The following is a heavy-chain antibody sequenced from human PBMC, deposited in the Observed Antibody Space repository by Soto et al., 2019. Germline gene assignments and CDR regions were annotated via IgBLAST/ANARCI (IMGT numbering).Heavy chain of an antibody. V-gene: IGHV3-30*18. J-gene: IGHJ4*02. D-gene: IGHD2-21*02. CDR1: GFTFSSYG. CDR2: ISYDGSNK. CDR3: AKPPTPGDSVDY. Sequence: GGSLRLSCAASGFTFSSYGMHWVRQAPGKGLEWVAVISYDGSNKYYADSVKGRFTISRDNSKNTLYLQMNSLGAEDTAVYYCAKPPTPGDSVDYWGQGTLVTVSS.